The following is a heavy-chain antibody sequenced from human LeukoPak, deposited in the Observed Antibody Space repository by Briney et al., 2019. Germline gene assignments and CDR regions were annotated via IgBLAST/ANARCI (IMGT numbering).Heavy chain of an antibody. D-gene: IGHD6-13*01. V-gene: IGHV4-39*01. Sequence: SETLCLTCTVSGGSISSTRFYWGWVRQPPGKGLEWIGSIYYDGSTHYNPSLKSRVTISVDTSKNQFSLKLSSVTAADTAVYYCARRGGTAAGNCFDYWGQGTLVTVSS. CDR3: ARRGGTAAGNCFDY. J-gene: IGHJ4*02. CDR2: IYYDGST. CDR1: GGSISSTRFY.